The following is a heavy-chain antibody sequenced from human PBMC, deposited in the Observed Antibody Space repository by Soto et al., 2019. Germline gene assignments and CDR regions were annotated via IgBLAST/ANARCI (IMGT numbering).Heavy chain of an antibody. J-gene: IGHJ4*02. D-gene: IGHD3-3*01. CDR3: ARDSDPYDFWSGYYTGPHDY. CDR1: VFTFSIYG. V-gene: IGHV3-33*01. Sequence: GWSLRLSCAASVFTFSIYGMHWARQAPGKGLEWVAVIWDDGSNKYYADSVKGRFTISRDNSKNTLYLQMNSLRAEDTAVYYCARDSDPYDFWSGYYTGPHDYWGQGTLVTVSS. CDR2: IWDDGSNK.